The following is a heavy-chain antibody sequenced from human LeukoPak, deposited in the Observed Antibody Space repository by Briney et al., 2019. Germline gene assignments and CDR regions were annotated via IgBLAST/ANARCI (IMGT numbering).Heavy chain of an antibody. D-gene: IGHD3-3*01. CDR1: GFTFSSYA. CDR3: VRGSLASGVVVYYYYYLDV. V-gene: IGHV3-30-3*01. J-gene: IGHJ6*03. Sequence: GGSLRLSCAASGFTFSSYAMHWVRQAPGKGLEWVAVISYDGSNKYYADSVKGRFTISRDNSKNTLYLQMNSLRAEDTAVYYCVRGSLASGVVVYYYYYLDVWGKGTTVPVSS. CDR2: ISYDGSNK.